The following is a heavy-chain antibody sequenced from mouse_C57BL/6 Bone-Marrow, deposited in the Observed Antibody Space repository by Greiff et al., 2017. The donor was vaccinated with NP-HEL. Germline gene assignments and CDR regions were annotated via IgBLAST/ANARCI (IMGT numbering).Heavy chain of an antibody. Sequence: EVMLVESGGGLVQPGGSMKLSCVASGFTFSNYWMNWVRQSPEKGLEWVAQIRLKSDNYATHYAESVKGRFTISRDDSKSSVYLQMNNLRAEDTGIYYCTGGSGSTPYWYFDVWGTGTTVTVSS. J-gene: IGHJ1*03. D-gene: IGHD1-1*01. CDR2: IRLKSDNYAT. CDR3: TGGSGSTPYWYFDV. CDR1: GFTFSNYW. V-gene: IGHV6-3*01.